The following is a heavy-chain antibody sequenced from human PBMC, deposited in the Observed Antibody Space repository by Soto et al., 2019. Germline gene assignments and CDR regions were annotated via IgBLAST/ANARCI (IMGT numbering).Heavy chain of an antibody. Sequence: SETLSLTCTVSGDSVTSGNYYWSWIRQPPEKRLEWIGYIYYSGNTNYSPSLKSRVTMSLDRSNNQFSLNLSSVTAADTAVYYCARIPVDTSMIYCFVYRGQALLVSVSS. D-gene: IGHD5-18*01. CDR1: GDSVTSGNYY. CDR3: ARIPVDTSMIYCFVY. J-gene: IGHJ4*01. CDR2: IYYSGNT. V-gene: IGHV4-61*01.